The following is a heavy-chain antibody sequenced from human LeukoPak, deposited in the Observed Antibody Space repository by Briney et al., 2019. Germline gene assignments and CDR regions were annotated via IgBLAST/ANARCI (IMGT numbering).Heavy chain of an antibody. CDR1: GFTFSSYA. V-gene: IGHV3-30-3*01. CDR2: ISYDGSNK. D-gene: IGHD3-22*01. J-gene: IGHJ4*02. Sequence: GRSLRLSCAASGFTFSSYAMHWVRQAPGKGLEWVAVISYDGSNKYYADSVKGRLTISRDNSKNTLYLQMNSLRAEDTAVYYCALPGYDSSGYYYFDYWGQGTLVTVSS. CDR3: ALPGYDSSGYYYFDY.